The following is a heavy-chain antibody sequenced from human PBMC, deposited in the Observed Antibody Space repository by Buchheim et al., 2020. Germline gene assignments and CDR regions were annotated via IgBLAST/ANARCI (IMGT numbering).Heavy chain of an antibody. Sequence: VQLQESGPGLVKPSHTLSLTCTVSGGSISSGGYYWSWIRQHPGKGLEWIGYIYYSGSTSYNPSLTSRVTISVDTSKNQFSLKLSSVTAADTAVYYCARNTVVTGKDWYFDLWGRGTL. CDR3: ARNTVVTGKDWYFDL. J-gene: IGHJ2*01. V-gene: IGHV4-31*03. D-gene: IGHD4-23*01. CDR2: IYYSGST. CDR1: GGSISSGGYY.